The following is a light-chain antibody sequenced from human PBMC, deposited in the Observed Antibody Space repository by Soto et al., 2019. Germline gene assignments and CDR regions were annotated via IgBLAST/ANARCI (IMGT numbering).Light chain of an antibody. V-gene: IGKV3-15*01. Sequence: EIVRTQSPATLSVSPGERATLSCRASQSVSNNLAWYQQNPGQAPRLLIYGASTRATGIPARFSGSGSGTEFTLTISSLQSEDVAVYYCHQYSNWPPYAFGQGTKLEIK. CDR1: QSVSNN. CDR2: GAS. J-gene: IGKJ2*01. CDR3: HQYSNWPPYA.